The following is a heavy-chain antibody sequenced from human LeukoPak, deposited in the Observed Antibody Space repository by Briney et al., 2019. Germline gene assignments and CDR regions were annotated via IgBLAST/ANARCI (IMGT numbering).Heavy chain of an antibody. CDR2: ISYDGSHQ. J-gene: IGHJ4*02. Sequence: PGRSLRLSCAASGFTFSNYANHWVRQGPGKGLEWMAVISYDGSHQDYADSVKGRFTISRDNSKNTLYLHMNSLRAEDTAVYYCARGARRGDDYGGFFDYWGQGTLVTVSS. D-gene: IGHD4-23*01. V-gene: IGHV3-30*04. CDR3: ARGARRGDDYGGFFDY. CDR1: GFTFSNYA.